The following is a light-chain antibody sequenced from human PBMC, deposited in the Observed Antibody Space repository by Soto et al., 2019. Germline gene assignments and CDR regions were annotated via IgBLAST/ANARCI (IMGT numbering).Light chain of an antibody. V-gene: IGKV1-9*01. CDR1: QGISSS. CDR3: QQLKSYPLT. CDR2: AAP. J-gene: IGKJ4*01. Sequence: DIQLTQSPSFLSASVGDRVTITCRASQGISSSLAWYQKRAGKDPKFLIYAAPTLQSGAPSRFSSIGSGTEFDLTLRRLQTEDSATYDCQQLKSYPLTFGGWTKVDNK.